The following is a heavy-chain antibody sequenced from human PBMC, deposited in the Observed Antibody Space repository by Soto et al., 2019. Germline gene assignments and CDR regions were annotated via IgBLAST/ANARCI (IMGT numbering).Heavy chain of an antibody. J-gene: IGHJ4*02. D-gene: IGHD2-8*01. Sequence: GGSLRLSCAASGFTFSNYAMSWVRQAPGKELERVSSISSSGGSTDYADSVKGRFTISRGNSQNTLNLQMNSLRAEDTAIYFCAKNQHAMAHDYWGPGTLVTVSS. CDR3: AKNQHAMAHDY. CDR1: GFTFSNYA. CDR2: ISSSGGST. V-gene: IGHV3-23*01.